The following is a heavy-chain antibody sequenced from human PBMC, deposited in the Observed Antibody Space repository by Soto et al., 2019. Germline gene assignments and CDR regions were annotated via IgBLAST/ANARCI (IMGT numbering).Heavy chain of an antibody. CDR1: GGSISSGDYY. J-gene: IGHJ4*02. CDR3: ASSNYYDTSGYYPLDY. D-gene: IGHD3-22*01. CDR2: IYYSGST. Sequence: QVQLQESGPGLVKPSQTLSLTCTVSGGSISSGDYYWSWIRQPPGKGLEWIGYIYYSGSTYYNPSLKSRVTISVDTSKNQFSLKLSSVTAADTAVYYCASSNYYDTSGYYPLDYWGQGTLVTVSS. V-gene: IGHV4-30-4*01.